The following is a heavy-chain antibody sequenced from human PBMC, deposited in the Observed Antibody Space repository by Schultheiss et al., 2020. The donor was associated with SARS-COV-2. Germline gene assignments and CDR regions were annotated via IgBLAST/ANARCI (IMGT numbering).Heavy chain of an antibody. CDR1: GGSISSSSYY. Sequence: SETLSLTCTVSGGSISSSSYYWSWIRQPAGKGLEWIGRIYTSGSTNYNPSLKSRVTMSVDTSKNQFSLKLSSVTAADTAVYYCARTVNYYDSSGYTVPVYYFDYWGQGTLVTVSS. V-gene: IGHV4-61*02. D-gene: IGHD3-22*01. CDR3: ARTVNYYDSSGYTVPVYYFDY. J-gene: IGHJ4*02. CDR2: IYTSGST.